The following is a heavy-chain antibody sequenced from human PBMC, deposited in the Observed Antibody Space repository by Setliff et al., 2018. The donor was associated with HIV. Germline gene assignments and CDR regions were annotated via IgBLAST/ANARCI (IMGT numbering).Heavy chain of an antibody. CDR2: IKEDGSEE. CDR1: GFTFSSYW. J-gene: IGHJ4*02. Sequence: GGSLRLSCIASGFTFSSYWMTWVRQAPGKGPECVANIKEDGSEEYYLGSVRGRFTISRDNAKNLVYLQMSSLRAEDTAVYYCARLVVLVPGHMEYYDYWGQGSLVTVSS. CDR3: ARLVVLVPGHMEYYDY. V-gene: IGHV3-7*01. D-gene: IGHD2-8*02.